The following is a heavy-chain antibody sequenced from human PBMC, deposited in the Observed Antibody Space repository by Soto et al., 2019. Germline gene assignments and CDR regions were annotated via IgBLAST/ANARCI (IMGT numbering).Heavy chain of an antibody. CDR3: ARVVVVAAAFVYYYYRMDV. D-gene: IGHD2-15*01. J-gene: IGHJ6*02. V-gene: IGHV5-10-1*01. CDR1: GYSFTSYW. CDR2: IDPSDSYT. Sequence: GESLKISCNGPGYSFTSYWISWVRQMPGKGLEWMGRIDPSDSYTNYSPSFQGHVTISADKSISTAYLQWSSLKASDTAMYYCARVVVVAAAFVYYYYRMDVWGQGTKVTVYS.